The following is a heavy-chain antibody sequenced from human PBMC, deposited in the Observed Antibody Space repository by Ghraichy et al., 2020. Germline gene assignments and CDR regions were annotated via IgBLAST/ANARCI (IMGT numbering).Heavy chain of an antibody. J-gene: IGHJ4*02. V-gene: IGHV4-4*09. CDR3: ARRRGYSFDY. Sequence: SETLSLTCTVSGGSISSYYWSWIRQPPGKGLEWIGYIYTSGSTNYNPSLKSRVTISVDTSKNQFSLNLNSVTAADTAVYYCARRRGYSFDYWGQGILVTVSS. CDR1: GGSISSYY. D-gene: IGHD5-18*01. CDR2: IYTSGST.